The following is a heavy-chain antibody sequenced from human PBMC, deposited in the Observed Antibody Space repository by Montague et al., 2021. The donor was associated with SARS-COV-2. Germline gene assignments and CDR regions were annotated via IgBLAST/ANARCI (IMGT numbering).Heavy chain of an antibody. D-gene: IGHD3-3*01. CDR2: IYYSGST. CDR3: AGLARGEYYDFWSGSHKYPHYYYGMDV. Sequence: SETLSLTCTVSGGSISSYYWSWIRQPPGKGLEWIGYIYYSGSTNYDPSLKSRVTISVDTSKNQFSLRLSSVTAADTAVYYCAGLARGEYYDFWSGSHKYPHYYYGMDVWGQGTTVPVSS. J-gene: IGHJ6*02. CDR1: GGSISSYY. V-gene: IGHV4-59*08.